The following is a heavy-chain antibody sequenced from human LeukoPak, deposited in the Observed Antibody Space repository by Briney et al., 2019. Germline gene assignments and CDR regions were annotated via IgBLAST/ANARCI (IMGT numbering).Heavy chain of an antibody. CDR2: ISSSGSTI. CDR1: GFTFSSYE. D-gene: IGHD3-16*01. Sequence: GGSLRLSCAASGFTFSSYEMNWVRQAPGKGLEWVSYISSSGSTIYYADSVKGRFTISRDNAKNSLYLQMNSLRAEDTAVYYCARDRGGEVYGYWGQGTLVTVSS. CDR3: ARDRGGEVYGY. J-gene: IGHJ4*02. V-gene: IGHV3-48*03.